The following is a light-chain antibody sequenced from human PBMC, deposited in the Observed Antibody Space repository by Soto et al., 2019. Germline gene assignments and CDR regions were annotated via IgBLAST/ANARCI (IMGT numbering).Light chain of an antibody. CDR1: SSNIESNF. V-gene: IGLV1-47*01. CDR2: RNT. CDR3: TVWEDSLRGRL. Sequence: QSVLTQPPSASGTPGQRVTISCSGSSSNIESNFVYWYQQFPGTSPRLLIYRNTQRPSGVPDRFSGSKSGTSASLAISALRSEDEADYYCTVWEDSLRGRLFGGGTKLTVL. J-gene: IGLJ2*01.